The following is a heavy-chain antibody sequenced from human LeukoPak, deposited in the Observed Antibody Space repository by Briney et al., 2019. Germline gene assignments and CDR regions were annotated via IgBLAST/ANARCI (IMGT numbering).Heavy chain of an antibody. D-gene: IGHD4-17*01. Sequence: PGGSLRLSCAASGFTFSSYAMSWVRQAPGKGLEWVSAISVSGGSTYYADSVKGRFTISRDNSKNTLYLQMNSLRAEDTAVYYCAKRPYGDYEGGGYWGQGTLVTVSS. J-gene: IGHJ4*02. V-gene: IGHV3-23*01. CDR1: GFTFSSYA. CDR2: ISVSGGST. CDR3: AKRPYGDYEGGGY.